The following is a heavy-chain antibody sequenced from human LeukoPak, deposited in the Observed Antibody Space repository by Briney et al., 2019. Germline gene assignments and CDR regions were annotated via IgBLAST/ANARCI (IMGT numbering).Heavy chain of an antibody. Sequence: SQTLSLTCTVSRGSISSGTYYWSWIRQPAGKGLEWIGHIYTSGSTNYNPSLKSRVTISVDTSKNQFSLKLSSVTAADAAVYYCTRDGYYYDTSATNWYFDLWGRGTLVTVSS. CDR1: RGSISSGTYY. J-gene: IGHJ2*01. CDR3: TRDGYYYDTSATNWYFDL. CDR2: IYTSGST. D-gene: IGHD3-22*01. V-gene: IGHV4-61*09.